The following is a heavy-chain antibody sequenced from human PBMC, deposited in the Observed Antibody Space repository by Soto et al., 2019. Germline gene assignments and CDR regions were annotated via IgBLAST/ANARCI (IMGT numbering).Heavy chain of an antibody. J-gene: IGHJ4*02. D-gene: IGHD2-8*01. V-gene: IGHV4-39*01. CDR2: IYYSGST. CDR1: GDSIGTINYY. CDR3: ARHPGYTVPTVYATHYFDD. Sequence: QLQLQESGPGLVKPSETLSVTCSVSGDSIGTINYYWGWLRQPPGKGPEWIGSIYYSGSTHYNPSLRGRVTLSVDTAKNQLSLRLSSVTAAETAVYYCARHPGYTVPTVYATHYFDDWGQGVLVTVSS.